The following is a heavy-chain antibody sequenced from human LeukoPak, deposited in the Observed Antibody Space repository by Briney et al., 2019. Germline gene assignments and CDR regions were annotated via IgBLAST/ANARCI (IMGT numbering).Heavy chain of an antibody. CDR3: ARQYYDFWGGYYNPSLRY. J-gene: IGHJ4*02. D-gene: IGHD3-3*01. CDR1: GYTFTGYY. CDR2: INPNSGGT. Sequence: ASVKVSCKASGYTFTGYYMHWVRQAPGQGLEWMGWINPNSGGTNYAQKFQGRVTMTRDTSISTAYMELSRLRSDDTAVYYCARQYYDFWGGYYNPSLRYWGQGTLVTVSS. V-gene: IGHV1-2*02.